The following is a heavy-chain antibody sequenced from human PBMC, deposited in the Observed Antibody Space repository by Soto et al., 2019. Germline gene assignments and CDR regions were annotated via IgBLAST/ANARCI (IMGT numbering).Heavy chain of an antibody. V-gene: IGHV1-8*01. J-gene: IGHJ5*02. CDR1: GYTFTSYD. CDR2: MNPNSGTT. Sequence: QVPLVQSGAEVKKPGASVKVSCKASGYTFTSYDINWVRQATGQGLEWMGWMNPNSGTTGYAQNFQGRVTMTRNTSISTAYVELSSLRSEDTAVYFCAGGLRNPTAAGNWFAPWGQGTRVIVSS. D-gene: IGHD6-13*01. CDR3: AGGLRNPTAAGNWFAP.